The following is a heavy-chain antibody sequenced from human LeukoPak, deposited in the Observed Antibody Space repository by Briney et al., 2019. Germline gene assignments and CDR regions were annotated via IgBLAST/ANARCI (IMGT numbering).Heavy chain of an antibody. J-gene: IGHJ4*02. D-gene: IGHD3-22*01. CDR1: GFTFSTYA. CDR3: AKERSSGVYRLFDY. Sequence: GGSLRLSCAASGFTFSTYAMNWVRQAPGKGLEWVSGISGSGDNTYYTGSVKGRFTISRDNSKDTLYLQMNSLRAEDTAVYYCAKERSSGVYRLFDYWGQGTLVTVSS. CDR2: ISGSGDNT. V-gene: IGHV3-23*01.